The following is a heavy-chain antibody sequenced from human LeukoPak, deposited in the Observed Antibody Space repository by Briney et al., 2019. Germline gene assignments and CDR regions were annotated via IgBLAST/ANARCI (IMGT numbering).Heavy chain of an antibody. J-gene: IGHJ4*02. CDR3: ARLDYPSSLFDY. CDR1: GFTFSSYW. CDR2: IKQDGSEK. D-gene: IGHD4-11*01. V-gene: IGHV3-7*01. Sequence: GGSLRLSCAASGFTFSSYWMNWVRQAPGKGLEWVANIKQDGSEKYYVDSLKGRFTISRDNAKNSLYLQMNSLRAEDTAVYYCARLDYPSSLFDYWGQGTLVTVSS.